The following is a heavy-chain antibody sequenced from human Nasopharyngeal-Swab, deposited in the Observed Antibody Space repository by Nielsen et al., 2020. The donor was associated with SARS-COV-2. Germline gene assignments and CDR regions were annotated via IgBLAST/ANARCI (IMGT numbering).Heavy chain of an antibody. J-gene: IGHJ6*02. CDR1: GYTLTDLS. CDR2: FDPEDGET. V-gene: IGHV1-24*01. D-gene: IGHD2-15*01. CDR3: ATRGYCSGGSCYSLYYYYGMDV. Sequence: ASVKVSCKVSGYTLTDLSMHWVRQAPGKGLEWMGGFDPEDGETIYAQKFQGRVTMTEDTSTDTAYMELSSLRSEDTAVYYCATRGYCSGGSCYSLYYYYGMDVWGQGTTVTVSS.